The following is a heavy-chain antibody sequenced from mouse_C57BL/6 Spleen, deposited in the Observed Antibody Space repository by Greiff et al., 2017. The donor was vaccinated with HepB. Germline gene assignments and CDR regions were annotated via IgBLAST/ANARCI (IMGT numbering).Heavy chain of an antibody. CDR3: TRGKLGLYAMDY. J-gene: IGHJ4*01. Sequence: EVQVVESGEGLVKPGGSLKLSCAASGFTFSSYAMSWVRQTPEKRLEWVAYISSGGDYIYYADTVKGRFTISRDNARNTLYLQMSSLKSEDTAMYYCTRGKLGLYAMDYWGQGTSVTVSS. CDR1: GFTFSSYA. D-gene: IGHD4-1*01. V-gene: IGHV5-9-1*02. CDR2: ISSGGDYI.